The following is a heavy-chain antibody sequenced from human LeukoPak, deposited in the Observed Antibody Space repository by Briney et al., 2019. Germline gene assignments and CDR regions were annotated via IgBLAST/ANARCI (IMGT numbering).Heavy chain of an antibody. CDR3: AREYYFDSSGYDY. J-gene: IGHJ4*02. CDR2: ISGSSSTI. CDR1: GFTFSSYS. D-gene: IGHD3-22*01. Sequence: PGGSLRLSCAASGFTFSSYSMNWVRQAPGKGLEWVSYISGSSSTIYYADSVKGRFTISRANAKNSLYLQMNSLRDEDTAVYYCAREYYFDSSGYDYWGQGTLVTVSS. V-gene: IGHV3-48*02.